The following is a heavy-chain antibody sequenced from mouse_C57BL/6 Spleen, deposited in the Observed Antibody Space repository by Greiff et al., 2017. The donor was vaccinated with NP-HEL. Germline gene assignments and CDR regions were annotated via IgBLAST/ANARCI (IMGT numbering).Heavy chain of an antibody. CDR2: ISSGGSYT. CDR1: GFTFSSYG. CDR3: ARQGALAMDY. Sequence: EVKLVESGGDLVKPGGSLKLSCAASGFTFSSYGMSWVRQTPDKRLEWVATISSGGSYTYYPDSVKGRFTISRDNAKNTLYLQMSSLKSEDTAMYYCARQGALAMDYWGQGTSVTVSS. J-gene: IGHJ4*01. V-gene: IGHV5-6*01.